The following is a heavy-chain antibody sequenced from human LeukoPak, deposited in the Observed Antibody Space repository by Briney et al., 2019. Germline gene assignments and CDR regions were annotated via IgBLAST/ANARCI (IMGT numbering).Heavy chain of an antibody. V-gene: IGHV1-2*02. CDR3: ARGSGYLDIVAPRDY. CDR2: INPNRGDT. J-gene: IGHJ4*02. CDR1: GYTFTGYY. D-gene: IGHD5-12*01. Sequence: ASLKVSCKATGYTFTGYYMHWVRQAPGQGLEWMGWINPNRGDTNFAQKFQGRVTMTRDTSISTAYMELGRLRSDDTAVYYCARGSGYLDIVAPRDYWGQGTLVTVSS.